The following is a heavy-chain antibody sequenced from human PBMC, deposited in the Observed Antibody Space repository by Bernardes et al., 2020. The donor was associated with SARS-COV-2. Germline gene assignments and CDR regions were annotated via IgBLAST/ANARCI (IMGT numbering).Heavy chain of an antibody. J-gene: IGHJ4*02. Sequence: GGSLRLACAASGFPFTSFAMSWVRQAPGKGLEWVSVISGSGGRTYYADSVKGRFTISRDNSKNTLFLQMNSLRAEDTAVYYCAKPGTDFWGQGTLVTVSS. CDR3: AKPGTDF. CDR2: ISGSGGRT. V-gene: IGHV3-23*01. CDR1: GFPFTSFA. D-gene: IGHD1-1*01.